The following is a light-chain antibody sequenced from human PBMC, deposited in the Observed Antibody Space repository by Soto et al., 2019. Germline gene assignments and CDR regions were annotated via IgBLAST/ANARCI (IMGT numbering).Light chain of an antibody. J-gene: IGKJ2*01. Sequence: EIVMTQSPATLSVSPGERATLSCRASQSVSSNFAWFHQKPGQAPRLLIYGASTRATRIPARFSGSGSGTEFTLTISSLQSEDFAVYYCQQYNNWPGTFGQGTKLEIK. CDR2: GAS. CDR3: QQYNNWPGT. V-gene: IGKV3-15*01. CDR1: QSVSSN.